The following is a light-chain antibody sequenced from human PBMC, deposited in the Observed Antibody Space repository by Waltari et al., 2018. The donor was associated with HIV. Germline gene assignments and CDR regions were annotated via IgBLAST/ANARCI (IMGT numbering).Light chain of an antibody. CDR1: SSNIGSNI. CDR2: SNN. Sequence: QSVLTQPPSASGPPGQRVSISCSGTSSNIGSNILNWYQQLPGTAPKLLIYSNNQRPSGVPDRFAGSKSGTSASLAISGLQSEDEADYYCAAWDDSLNAWVFGGGTKLTVL. J-gene: IGLJ3*02. V-gene: IGLV1-44*01. CDR3: AAWDDSLNAWV.